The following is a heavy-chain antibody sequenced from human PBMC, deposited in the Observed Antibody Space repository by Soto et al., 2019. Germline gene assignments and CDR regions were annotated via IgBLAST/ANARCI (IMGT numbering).Heavy chain of an antibody. V-gene: IGHV3-30*18. Sequence: GGSLRLSCAASGVTFSIYGMHWVRQAPGKGLEWVAVISYDGSNKYYADSVKGRFTISRDNSKNTLYLQMNSLRAEDTAVYYCAKGYCTSTSCPFEYWGQGTLVTVSS. CDR3: AKGYCTSTSCPFEY. D-gene: IGHD2-2*01. CDR2: ISYDGSNK. CDR1: GVTFSIYG. J-gene: IGHJ4*02.